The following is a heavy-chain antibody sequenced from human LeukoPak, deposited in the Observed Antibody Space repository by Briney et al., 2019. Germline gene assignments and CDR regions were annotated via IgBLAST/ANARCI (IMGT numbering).Heavy chain of an antibody. J-gene: IGHJ4*02. Sequence: SGGSLRLSCAASGFTFDDYAMHWVRQAPGKGLEWVSGISWNSGSIGYADSVKGRFTISRDNAKNSLYLQMNSLRAEDTALYYCAKDFLSSSWYGGFLFDYWGQGTLVTVSS. CDR3: AKDFLSSSWYGGFLFDY. V-gene: IGHV3-9*01. CDR1: GFTFDDYA. CDR2: ISWNSGSI. D-gene: IGHD6-13*01.